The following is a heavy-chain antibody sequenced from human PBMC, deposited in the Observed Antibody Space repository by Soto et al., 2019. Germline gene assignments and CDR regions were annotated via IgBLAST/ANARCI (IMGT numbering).Heavy chain of an antibody. CDR1: GGTFSNFA. J-gene: IGHJ6*02. CDR2: IIPTFASP. V-gene: IGHV1-69*12. CDR3: ARDRVMRGNSYYYGMDV. Sequence: QLVQSGAEVKKPGSSVKVSCKASGGTFSNFAISWVRQAPGQGLEWMGAIIPTFASPYYAQRFQGRISITADASTITAFMEVSSLRSDDTAVYFCARDRVMRGNSYYYGMDVWGQGTTVTVSS. D-gene: IGHD2-8*01.